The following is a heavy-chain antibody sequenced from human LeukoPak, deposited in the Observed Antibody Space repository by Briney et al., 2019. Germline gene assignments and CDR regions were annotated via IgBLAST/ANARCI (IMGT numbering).Heavy chain of an antibody. CDR2: INWNGGST. Sequence: PGGSLRLSCAASGFTFDDYGMSWVRQAPGKGLEWVSGINWNGGSTGYADSVKGRFTISRDNAKNSLYLQMNSLRAEDTALYYCARDQGVLLWFGEKGNWFDPWGQGTLVTVSS. V-gene: IGHV3-20*04. J-gene: IGHJ5*02. CDR1: GFTFDDYG. D-gene: IGHD3-10*01. CDR3: ARDQGVLLWFGEKGNWFDP.